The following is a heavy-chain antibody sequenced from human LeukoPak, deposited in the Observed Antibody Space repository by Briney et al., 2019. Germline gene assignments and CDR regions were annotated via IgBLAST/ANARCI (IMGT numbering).Heavy chain of an antibody. CDR3: ARANGGYNYYYYYMDV. D-gene: IGHD5-12*01. J-gene: IGHJ6*03. CDR1: GGSISSYY. CDR2: IYYSGST. Sequence: PSETLSLTCTVSGGSISSYYWSWIRQPPGKGLEWIGYIYYSGSTNYNPSLKSRVTISVDTSENQFSLKLSSVTAADTAVYYCARANGGYNYYYYYMDVWGKGTTVTVSS. V-gene: IGHV4-59*01.